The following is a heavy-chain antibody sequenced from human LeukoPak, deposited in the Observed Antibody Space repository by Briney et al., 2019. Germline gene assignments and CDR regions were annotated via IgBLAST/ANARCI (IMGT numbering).Heavy chain of an antibody. V-gene: IGHV3-30*04. CDR2: ISYDGSNK. CDR1: GFTFSRYA. Sequence: PGRSLRLSCAASGFTFSRYAMHWVRQAPGKGLEWVAVISYDGSNKYYADSVKGRFTISRDNSKNTLYLQMNSLRAEDTAVYYCARQRADSGMDYWGQGTLVTVSS. CDR3: ARQRADSGMDY. D-gene: IGHD6-25*01. J-gene: IGHJ4*02.